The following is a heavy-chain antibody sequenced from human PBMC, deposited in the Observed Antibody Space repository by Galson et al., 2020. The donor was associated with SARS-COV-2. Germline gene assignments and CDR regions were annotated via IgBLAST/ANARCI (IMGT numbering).Heavy chain of an antibody. J-gene: IGHJ5*02. CDR2: IWYDESNK. D-gene: IGHD6-19*01. CDR1: GFTFSSYG. Sequence: GESPKISCAASGFTFSSYGMHWVRHAPGKGLEWVAVIWYDESNKYNADSVKGRFTISRDISKNTLYLQMNSLRAEDTAVYYCARNPVAGTGGDWFDPWGQGTLVTVSS. V-gene: IGHV3-33*01. CDR3: ARNPVAGTGGDWFDP.